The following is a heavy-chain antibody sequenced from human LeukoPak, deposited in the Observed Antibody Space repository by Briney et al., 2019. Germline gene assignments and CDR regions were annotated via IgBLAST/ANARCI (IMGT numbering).Heavy chain of an antibody. CDR3: ARRTPQDCSGGSCSPLPLDY. CDR2: LNHSGST. CDR1: GGSFSGYY. D-gene: IGHD2-15*01. Sequence: SETLSLTCAVYGGSFSGYYWSWIRQPPGKGLEWIGELNHSGSTNYNPSLKSRVTISVDTSQHQLTLQLGSVTAADTAVYYCARRTPQDCSGGSCSPLPLDYGGQGTLVPVSS. V-gene: IGHV4-34*01. J-gene: IGHJ4*02.